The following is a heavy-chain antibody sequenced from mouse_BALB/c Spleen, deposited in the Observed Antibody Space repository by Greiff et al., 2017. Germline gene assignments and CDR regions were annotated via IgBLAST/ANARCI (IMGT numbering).Heavy chain of an antibody. J-gene: IGHJ3*01. CDR3: ARATGWFAY. V-gene: IGHV7-3*02. CDR2: IRNKANGYTT. Sequence: DVMLVESGGGLVQPGGSLRLSCATSGFTFTDYYMSWVRQPPGKALEWLGFIRNKANGYTTEYSASVKGRFTISRDNSQSILYLQMNTLRAEDSATYYCARATGWFAYWGQGTLVTVSA. CDR1: GFTFTDYY. D-gene: IGHD4-1*02.